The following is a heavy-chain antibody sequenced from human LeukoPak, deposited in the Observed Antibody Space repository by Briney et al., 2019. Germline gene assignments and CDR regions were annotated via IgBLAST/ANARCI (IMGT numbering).Heavy chain of an antibody. CDR1: GFTFRTYA. V-gene: IGHV3-23*01. Sequence: GGSLRLSCAASGFTFRTYAMSWVRQTPGKGLEWVSTINDSGSDTYYADSVKGRFTIPRDNSKNTLYLQMNTLRAEDTAIYYCARVGGAYIFDYWGQGTLVTVSS. D-gene: IGHD3-10*01. J-gene: IGHJ4*02. CDR3: ARVGGAYIFDY. CDR2: INDSGSDT.